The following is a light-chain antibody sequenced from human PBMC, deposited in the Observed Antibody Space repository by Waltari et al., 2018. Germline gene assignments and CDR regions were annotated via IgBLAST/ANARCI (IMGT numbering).Light chain of an antibody. Sequence: DIVLTQSPDSLPVSLGERAAINCKSSRNLLYNSNNKNYLAWYQHKPGQPPKLLIYWASTRQSGVPDRFSGSGSGTDFTLSISSLQAEDVAVYYCQQYFTTPLTFGGGTKVEIK. CDR3: QQYFTTPLT. V-gene: IGKV4-1*01. CDR2: WAS. CDR1: RNLLYNSNNKNY. J-gene: IGKJ4*01.